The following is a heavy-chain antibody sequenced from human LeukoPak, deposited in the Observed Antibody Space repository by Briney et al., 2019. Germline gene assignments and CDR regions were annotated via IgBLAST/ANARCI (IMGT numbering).Heavy chain of an antibody. J-gene: IGHJ5*02. V-gene: IGHV1-2*02. Sequence: ASVTVTFKAFGYTFTDYYMPWVRQPPAQGLDWMGWINPNSGVANYAQKFQGRVTLTRDTSISKAYMEMTRLRSDGTAVYYCARVAHESYYLPSWGQGTLLTVSS. CDR2: INPNSGVA. D-gene: IGHD1-26*01. CDR3: ARVAHESYYLPS. CDR1: GYTFTDYY.